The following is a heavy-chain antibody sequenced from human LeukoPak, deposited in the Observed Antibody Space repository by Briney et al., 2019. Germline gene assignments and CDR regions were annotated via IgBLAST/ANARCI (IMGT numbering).Heavy chain of an antibody. Sequence: ASVKVSCKASGYTFTNYYIHWVRQAPGQGLEWMGNIDPSGGSTTYAQRFQDRVFMTGDTSATTVYMELSSLRSEDTAIYYCAREMPETYYFDYWGQGTLVTAPS. D-gene: IGHD2-2*01. CDR2: IDPSGGST. J-gene: IGHJ4*02. CDR1: GYTFTNYY. CDR3: AREMPETYYFDY. V-gene: IGHV1-46*01.